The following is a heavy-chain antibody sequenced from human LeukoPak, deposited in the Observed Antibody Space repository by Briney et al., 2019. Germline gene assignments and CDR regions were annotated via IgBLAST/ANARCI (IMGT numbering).Heavy chain of an antibody. CDR1: GGSISSGDYY. D-gene: IGHD2-21*01. CDR2: IYYSGST. V-gene: IGHV4-30-4*01. Sequence: SQTLSLTCTVSGGSISSGDYYWSWIRQPPGKGLEWIGYIYYSGSTYYNPSLQSRITISVGTSKNQFSLKLSSVTAADTAVYYCARVRGWGSGRYFDYWGQGTLVTVSS. CDR3: ARVRGWGSGRYFDY. J-gene: IGHJ4*02.